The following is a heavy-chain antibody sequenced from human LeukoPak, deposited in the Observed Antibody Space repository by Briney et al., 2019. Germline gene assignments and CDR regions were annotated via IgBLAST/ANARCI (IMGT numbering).Heavy chain of an antibody. V-gene: IGHV3-20*04. CDR1: GFTFNDYG. J-gene: IGHJ6*03. CDR3: VRDGGWYKRGLDYYYYYMDV. Sequence: PGGSLRLSCAASGFTFNDYGMNWVRQVPGKGLEWVSRNADSVKGRFTISRDNAKNSLYLQMNSLGAEDTALYYCVRDGGWYKRGLDYYYYYMDVWGKGTTVTVSS. D-gene: IGHD6-19*01.